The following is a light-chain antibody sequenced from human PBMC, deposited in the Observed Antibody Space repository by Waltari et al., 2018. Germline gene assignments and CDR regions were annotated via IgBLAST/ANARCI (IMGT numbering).Light chain of an antibody. CDR2: DVS. J-gene: IGLJ2*01. CDR3: SSQSSDNVVL. Sequence: QSALTQPASVSGSPGQSITISCTGTSRDVGGYNSVSWYQHHPGQAPKHIIYDVSDRPSGISERFSGSKSGNTASLTISGLQAEDEADYYCSSQSSDNVVLFGGGTKLTVL. CDR1: SRDVGGYNS. V-gene: IGLV2-14*03.